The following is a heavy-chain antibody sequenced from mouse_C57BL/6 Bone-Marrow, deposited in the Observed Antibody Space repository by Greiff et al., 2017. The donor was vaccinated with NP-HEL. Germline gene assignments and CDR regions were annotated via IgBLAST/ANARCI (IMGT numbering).Heavy chain of an antibody. V-gene: IGHV1-85*01. CDR2: IYPRDGST. Sequence: VQLQQSGPELVKPGASVKLSCKASGYTFPSYDINWVTQRPGQGLEWIGWIYPRDGSTKYNEKFKGQATLTVDTSASTAYLELHSLTSDDSAVYFCISSEGAMDYWGQGTSVTVSS. J-gene: IGHJ4*01. CDR3: ISSEGAMDY. CDR1: GYTFPSYD. D-gene: IGHD6-2*01.